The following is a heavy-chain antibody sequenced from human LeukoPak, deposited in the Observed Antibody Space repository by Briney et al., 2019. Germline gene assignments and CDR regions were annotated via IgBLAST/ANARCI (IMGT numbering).Heavy chain of an antibody. J-gene: IGHJ6*02. CDR3: SERLRTICTCYEVYYHGMDV. Sequence: ASVKVSSKPPRDSFRVAILCRLPQAPGQGLEWMGWINPNTGYTETALTFQGRVTMTRETSISTAYMELSRPRSDDSAVYYCSERLRTICTCYEVYYHGMDVWGQGTTVTVSS. D-gene: IGHD5-12*01. CDR1: RDSFRVAI. V-gene: IGHV1-2*02. CDR2: INPNTGYT.